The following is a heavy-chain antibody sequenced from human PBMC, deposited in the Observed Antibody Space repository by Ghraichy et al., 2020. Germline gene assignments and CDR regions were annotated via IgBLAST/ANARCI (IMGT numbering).Heavy chain of an antibody. CDR1: GGSISSGGFS. CDR2: IYHSGST. Sequence: QTLSLTCAVSGGSISSGGFSWTWIRQPPGKGLEWIGYIYHSGSTYYNPSLQSRVTISVDRSGTQFSLKLDSVTAADTAVYYCARYNGTTWYYFGLDVWGQGATVTVSS. D-gene: IGHD2-2*01. V-gene: IGHV4-30-2*01. J-gene: IGHJ6*02. CDR3: ARYNGTTWYYFGLDV.